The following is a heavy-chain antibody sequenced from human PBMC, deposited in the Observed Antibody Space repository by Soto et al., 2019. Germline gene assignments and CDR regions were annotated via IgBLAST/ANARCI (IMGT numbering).Heavy chain of an antibody. V-gene: IGHV4-34*01. CDR1: GGSFSGYY. D-gene: IGHD3-22*01. CDR2: INHSGST. Sequence: PSETLSLTCAVYGGSFSGYYWSWIRQPPGKGLEWIGEINHSGSTNYNPSLKSRVTISVDTSKNQFSLKLSSVTAADTAVYYCARVHYYDSSGYSLRYYYYGMDVWGQGTTVTVSS. J-gene: IGHJ6*02. CDR3: ARVHYYDSSGYSLRYYYYGMDV.